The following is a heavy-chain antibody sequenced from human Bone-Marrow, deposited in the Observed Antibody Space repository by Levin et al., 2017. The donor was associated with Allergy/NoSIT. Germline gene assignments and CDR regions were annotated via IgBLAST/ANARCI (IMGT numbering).Heavy chain of an antibody. CDR2: IDSAGRT. CDR3: ARGRKQLVRGLIYHLDY. V-gene: IGHV3-53*01. J-gene: IGHJ4*02. D-gene: IGHD3-10*01. CDR1: GFIVSTKD. Sequence: GASVKVSCAASGFIVSTKDMSWVRQAPGKGLEWVSVIDSAGRTQYADSVKGRFTISRDNFENTVYLQMSSLRVDDTAVYYCARGRKQLVRGLIYHLDYWGQGTLVTVAS.